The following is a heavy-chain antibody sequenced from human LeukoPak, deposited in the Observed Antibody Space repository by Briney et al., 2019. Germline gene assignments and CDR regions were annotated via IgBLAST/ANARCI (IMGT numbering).Heavy chain of an antibody. J-gene: IGHJ4*02. CDR3: ARGQGPRMITFGGVNRRNRNVHYFDY. V-gene: IGHV4-39*07. D-gene: IGHD3-16*01. Sequence: SETLSLTCTVSGGSISISSYYWGWIRQPPGKGLEWIGSIYYSGSTYYNPSLKSRVTISLDTSKNQFSLKLSSVTAADTAVYYCARGQGPRMITFGGVNRRNRNVHYFDYWGQGTLVTVSS. CDR1: GGSISISSYY. CDR2: IYYSGST.